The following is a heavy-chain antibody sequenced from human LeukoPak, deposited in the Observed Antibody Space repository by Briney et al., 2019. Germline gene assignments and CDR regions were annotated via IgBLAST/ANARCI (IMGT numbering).Heavy chain of an antibody. CDR2: INPNSGGT. J-gene: IGHJ4*02. CDR1: GYTFTGYY. Sequence: ASVKVSCKASGYTFTGYYMHWVRQAPGQGLEWMGWINPNSGGTNYAQKFQGRVTMTRDTSISTAYMELSRLRSDDTAVYYCARFMVRGVKGFDYWGQGTLVTVSS. D-gene: IGHD3-10*01. V-gene: IGHV1-2*02. CDR3: ARFMVRGVKGFDY.